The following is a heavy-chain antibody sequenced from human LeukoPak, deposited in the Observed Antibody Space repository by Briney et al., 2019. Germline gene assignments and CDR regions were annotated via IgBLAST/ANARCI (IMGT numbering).Heavy chain of an antibody. Sequence: SQTLSLTCAISGDSVSSNSAAWNWIRQSPSRGLEWLGRTYYRSKWYNDYAVSVKSRITINPDTSKNQFSLQLNSVTPEDTAVYYCAREGGSGSYYPPYYYYYYMDVWGKGTTVTISS. D-gene: IGHD3-10*01. CDR1: GDSVSSNSAA. CDR2: TYYRSKWYN. V-gene: IGHV6-1*01. CDR3: AREGGSGSYYPPYYYYYYMDV. J-gene: IGHJ6*03.